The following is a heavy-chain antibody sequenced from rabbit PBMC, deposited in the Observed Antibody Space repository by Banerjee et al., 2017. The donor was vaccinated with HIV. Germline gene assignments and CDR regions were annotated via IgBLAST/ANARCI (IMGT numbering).Heavy chain of an antibody. D-gene: IGHD1-1*01. CDR2: VDGGGSAVT. CDR1: GIDFSSSYY. V-gene: IGHV1S45*01. CDR3: ARGRASWVLDL. J-gene: IGHJ6*01. Sequence: QEQLEESGGDLVKPEGSLTLTCTASGIDFSSSYYMCWVRQAPGKGPEWIACVDGGGSAVTHYASWAKGRFTVSRTSSTTVTLQLTSLTAADTATYFCARGRASWVLDLWGQGTLVTVS.